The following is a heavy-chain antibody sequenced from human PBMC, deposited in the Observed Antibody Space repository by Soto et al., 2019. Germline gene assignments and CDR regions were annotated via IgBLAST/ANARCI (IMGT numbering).Heavy chain of an antibody. Sequence: SVKVSCKASGGTFSSYAISWVRQAPGQGLEWMGGIIPIFGTANYAQKFQGRVTIAADESTSTAYMELSSLRSEDTAVYYCARDGRAVAADYYYYYGMDVWGQGTTVTVSS. CDR1: GGTFSSYA. D-gene: IGHD6-19*01. J-gene: IGHJ6*02. CDR3: ARDGRAVAADYYYYYGMDV. CDR2: IIPIFGTA. V-gene: IGHV1-69*13.